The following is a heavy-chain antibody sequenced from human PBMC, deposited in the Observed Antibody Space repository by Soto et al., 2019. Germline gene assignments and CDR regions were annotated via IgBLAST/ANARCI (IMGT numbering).Heavy chain of an antibody. Sequence: QVQLVQSGAEVKKPGSSVKVSCKASGGAFSSYAISWVRQSPGQVLEWMGGITPIFGTANYAQKFQGRVTITADESTSKAYMELSSLRSEDTAVYYCARVKDVTDYYFDYWGQGPLVTVSS. D-gene: IGHD4-4*01. CDR1: GGAFSSYA. CDR2: ITPIFGTA. CDR3: ARVKDVTDYYFDY. V-gene: IGHV1-69*01. J-gene: IGHJ4*02.